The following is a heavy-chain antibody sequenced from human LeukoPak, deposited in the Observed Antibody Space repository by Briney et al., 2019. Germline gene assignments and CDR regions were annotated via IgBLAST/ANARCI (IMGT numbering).Heavy chain of an antibody. CDR1: GFTFSSYA. D-gene: IGHD5-12*01. CDR3: ASRNYSGYDIGYYYYYGMDV. CDR2: INHSGST. J-gene: IGHJ6*02. Sequence: GSLRLSCAASGFTFSSYAMSWIRQPPGKGLEWIGEINHSGSTNYNPSLKSRVTISVDTSKNQFSLKLSSVTAADTAVYYCASRNYSGYDIGYYYYYGMDVWGQGTTVTVSS. V-gene: IGHV4-34*01.